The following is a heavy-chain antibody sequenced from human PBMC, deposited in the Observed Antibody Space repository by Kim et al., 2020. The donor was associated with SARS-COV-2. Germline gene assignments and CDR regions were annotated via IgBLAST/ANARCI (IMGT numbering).Heavy chain of an antibody. CDR2: ISAYNGNT. D-gene: IGHD6-13*01. J-gene: IGHJ4*01. CDR1: GYTFTSYG. V-gene: IGHV1-18*01. Sequence: ASVKVSCKASGYTFTSYGISWVRQAPGQGLEWMGWISAYNGNTNYAQKLQGRVTMTTDTYTSTAYMELRSLRSDDTAVYYCARDPHVVLTRFNSSSYLLVYWGQGTMVTVSS. CDR3: ARDPHVVLTRFNSSSYLLVY.